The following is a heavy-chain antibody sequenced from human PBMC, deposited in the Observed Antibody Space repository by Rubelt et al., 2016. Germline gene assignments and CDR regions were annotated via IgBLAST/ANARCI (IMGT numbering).Heavy chain of an antibody. CDR2: IYHSGST. Sequence: QVQLQESGPGLVKPSETLSLTCTVSGYSISSGYYWGWIRQPPGKGLEWIGSIYHSGSTYYNPSLKSRVTISVDTSKNQFSLKLSSVTAADTAVYYCARVTMVRGVMGWFDPWGQGTLVTVSS. CDR1: GYSISSGYY. CDR3: ARVTMVRGVMGWFDP. V-gene: IGHV4-38-2*02. J-gene: IGHJ5*02. D-gene: IGHD3-10*01.